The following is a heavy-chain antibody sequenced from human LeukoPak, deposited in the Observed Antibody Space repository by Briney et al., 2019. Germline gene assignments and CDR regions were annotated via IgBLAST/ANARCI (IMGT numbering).Heavy chain of an antibody. CDR1: GFTVSSDY. Sequence: PGGSLRLSCAASGFTVSSDYMTWVRQAPGKGLEWVSSIDATGSTNYADSVRGQFTLSRDNSKNTLYLRMSGLRAEDTAVYYCARDASGSRPNYWGQGTLVTVTS. D-gene: IGHD3-10*01. CDR3: ARDASGSRPNY. CDR2: IDATGST. V-gene: IGHV3-53*01. J-gene: IGHJ4*02.